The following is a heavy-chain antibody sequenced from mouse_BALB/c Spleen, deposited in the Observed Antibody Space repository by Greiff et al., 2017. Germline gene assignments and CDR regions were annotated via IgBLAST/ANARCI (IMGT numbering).Heavy chain of an antibody. CDR1: GYAFSSYW. J-gene: IGHJ4*01. D-gene: IGHD2-4*01. CDR2: IYPGDGDT. Sequence: VQLQQSGAELVRPGSSVKISCKASGYAFSSYWMNWVKQRPGQGLEWIGQIYPGDGDTNYNGKFKGKATLTADKSSSTAYMQLSSLTSEDSAVYFCAGSMITTSYYAMDYWGQGTSVTVSS. V-gene: IGHV1-80*01. CDR3: AGSMITTSYYAMDY.